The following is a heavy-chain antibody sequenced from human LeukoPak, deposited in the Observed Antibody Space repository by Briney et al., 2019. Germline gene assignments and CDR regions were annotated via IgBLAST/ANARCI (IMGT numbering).Heavy chain of an antibody. Sequence: ASQTLSLTCTVSGGSISSGDYYWSWIRQPPGKGLEWIGYIYYSGSTYYNPPLKSRVTISVDTSKNQFSLKLSSVTAADTAVYYCARGPTPRYFDLWGRGTLVTVSS. V-gene: IGHV4-30-4*01. J-gene: IGHJ2*01. CDR3: ARGPTPRYFDL. CDR1: GGSISSGDYY. CDR2: IYYSGST.